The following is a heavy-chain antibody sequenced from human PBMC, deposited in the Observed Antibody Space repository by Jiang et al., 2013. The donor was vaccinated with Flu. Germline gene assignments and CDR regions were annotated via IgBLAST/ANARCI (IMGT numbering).Heavy chain of an antibody. Sequence: EVKKPGASVKVSCKASGYTLPAMVSAGCDRPLDKGFEWMGWISAYNGNTNYAQKLQGRVTMTTDTSTSTAYMELRSLRSDDTAVYYCARGPLYGSGSYFVYWGQGTLVTVSS. V-gene: IGHV1-18*01. CDR2: ISAYNGNT. CDR1: GYTLPAMV. CDR3: ARGPLYGSGSYFVY. D-gene: IGHD3-10*01. J-gene: IGHJ4*02.